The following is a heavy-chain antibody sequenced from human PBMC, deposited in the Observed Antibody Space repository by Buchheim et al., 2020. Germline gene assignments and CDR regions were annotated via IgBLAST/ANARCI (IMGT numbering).Heavy chain of an antibody. D-gene: IGHD4-17*01. CDR1: GFTFSNYW. CDR3: ARTSVTIGSGWFDP. Sequence: EVQLVESGGGLVQPGGSLRLSCEASGFTFSNYWMNWVRQAPVKGLEWPANINQDGSAKYYVDSVKGRFTISRDNAKNSLYLQMNSLRAEDTAVYYCARTSVTIGSGWFDPWGQGTL. CDR2: INQDGSAK. V-gene: IGHV3-7*01. J-gene: IGHJ5*02.